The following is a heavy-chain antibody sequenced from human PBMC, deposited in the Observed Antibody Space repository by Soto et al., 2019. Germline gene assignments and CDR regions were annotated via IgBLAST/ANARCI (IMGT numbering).Heavy chain of an antibody. CDR2: ISGSGGST. J-gene: IGHJ6*02. CDR1: GFTFSSYD. CDR3: ATDQEYDFYGMDV. V-gene: IGHV3-23*01. D-gene: IGHD3-3*01. Sequence: EVQLLESGGGLVQPGGSLRLSCAASGFTFSSYDMSWVRQAPGTGLEWVSAISGSGGSTYYADSVQGRFTISRDNSKNTLYLQMNSLRAEATAVYYCATDQEYDFYGMDVWGQGTTVTVSS.